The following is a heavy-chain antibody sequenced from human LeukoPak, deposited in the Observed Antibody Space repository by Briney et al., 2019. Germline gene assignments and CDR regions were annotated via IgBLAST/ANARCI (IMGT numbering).Heavy chain of an antibody. V-gene: IGHV4-59*01. CDR3: ARATYCGGDCPFDY. D-gene: IGHD2-21*02. J-gene: IGHJ4*02. CDR1: GGSISSYY. Sequence: PSETLSLTCTVSGGSISSYYWSWIRQPPGKGLEWIGYIYYSGSTNYNPSLKSRVTISVDTSKNQFSLKLSSVTPADTAVYYCARATYCGGDCPFDYWGQGTLVTVSS. CDR2: IYYSGST.